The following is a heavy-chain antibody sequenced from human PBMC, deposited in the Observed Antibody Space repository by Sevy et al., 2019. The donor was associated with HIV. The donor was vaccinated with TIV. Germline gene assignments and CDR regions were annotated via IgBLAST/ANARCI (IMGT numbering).Heavy chain of an antibody. CDR2: ISFDESDK. CDR3: ARPRANYVDNYFFYAMDV. J-gene: IGHJ6*02. D-gene: IGHD4-17*01. Sequence: GGSLRLSCAASGFAFTNYYAMHWVRQAPGKGLEWVALISFDESDKYYADSVKGRFTISRDNFKNTLYLPMNSLTTEDTAVYYCARPRANYVDNYFFYAMDVWGQGTTVTVSS. CDR1: GFAFTNYYA. V-gene: IGHV3-30-3*01.